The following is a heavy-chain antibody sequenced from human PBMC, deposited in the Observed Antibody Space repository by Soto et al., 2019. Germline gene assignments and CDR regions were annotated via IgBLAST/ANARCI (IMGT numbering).Heavy chain of an antibody. Sequence: GGSLRLSCAASGFTFSSYSMNWVRQAPGKGLEWVSYISSSSSTIYYADSVKGRFTISSDNAKNSLYLQMNSLRAEDTTVYYCARDEDCSGGSCYSNHDAFDIWGQGTMVTVSS. D-gene: IGHD2-15*01. V-gene: IGHV3-48*01. CDR2: ISSSSSTI. CDR3: ARDEDCSGGSCYSNHDAFDI. J-gene: IGHJ3*02. CDR1: GFTFSSYS.